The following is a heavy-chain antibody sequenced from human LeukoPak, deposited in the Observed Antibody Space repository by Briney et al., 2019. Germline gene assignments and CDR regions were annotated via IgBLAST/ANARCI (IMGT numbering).Heavy chain of an antibody. CDR1: GFIFSSYW. Sequence: GGSLRLSCAASGFIFSSYWMHWVRQAPGKGLQWVANIKQDGTEKYYVDSVKGRFTISRDNAKNSLYLQMNSLRTEDTAFYYRAKAEGFFGGFYDHWGQGTLVTVSS. CDR2: IKQDGTEK. J-gene: IGHJ5*02. CDR3: AKAEGFFGGFYDH. D-gene: IGHD4-23*01. V-gene: IGHV3-7*03.